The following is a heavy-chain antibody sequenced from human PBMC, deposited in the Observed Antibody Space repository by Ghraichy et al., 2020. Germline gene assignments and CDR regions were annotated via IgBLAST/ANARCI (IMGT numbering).Heavy chain of an antibody. CDR1: GFTFSSYD. J-gene: IGHJ2*01. CDR3: ARGTENTSGVWYFDL. V-gene: IGHV3-13*05. CDR2: IGTAGDP. Sequence: GGSLRLSCTVSGFTFSSYDMHWVRQPTGKGLEWVSGIGTAGDPYYPGSVKGRFTISRENAKNSLYLQMNSLRAGDTAAYYCARGTENTSGVWYFDLWGRGTLVTVSS. D-gene: IGHD3-10*01.